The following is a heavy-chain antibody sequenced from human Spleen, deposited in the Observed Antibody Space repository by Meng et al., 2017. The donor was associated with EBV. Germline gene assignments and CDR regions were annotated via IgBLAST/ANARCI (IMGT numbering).Heavy chain of an antibody. Sequence: QRQRQESGPGRVKPSGTRSPTCAVSGGSISSSNWWNWVRQAPGKGLEWIGEIYHSGSTSYNPSLESRVTISIDKSKNQVSLKLTSVTAADTAVYYCAQRERWGLDPWGQGTLVTVSS. V-gene: IGHV4-4*02. D-gene: IGHD3-16*01. CDR2: IYHSGST. J-gene: IGHJ5*02. CDR3: AQRERWGLDP. CDR1: GGSISSSNW.